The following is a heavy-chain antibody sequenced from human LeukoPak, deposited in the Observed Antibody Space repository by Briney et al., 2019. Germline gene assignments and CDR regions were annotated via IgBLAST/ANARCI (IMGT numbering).Heavy chain of an antibody. J-gene: IGHJ5*02. CDR2: IYTSGST. V-gene: IGHV4-4*07. D-gene: IGHD4-17*01. CDR3: ARDRWAVTTSGLVNWFDP. CDR1: GGSISSYY. Sequence: KASETLSLTCTVSGGSISSYYWSWIRQPAGKGLEWIGRIYTSGSTNYNPSLKSRVTMSVDTSKNQFSLKLSSVTAADTAVYYCARDRWAVTTSGLVNWFDPWGQGTLVTVSS.